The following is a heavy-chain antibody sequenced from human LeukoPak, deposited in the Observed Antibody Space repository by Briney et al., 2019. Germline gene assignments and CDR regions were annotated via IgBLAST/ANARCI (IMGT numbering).Heavy chain of an antibody. CDR1: GYSFTTYW. D-gene: IGHD3-22*01. CDR2: IYPDDSDT. Sequence: GESLKISCTTSGYSFTTYWIGWVRQMPGTGLEWVGAIYPDDSDTRYSPSFQGQVTISADKSISTAYLQWSSLKASDTAMYYCARRAESGYYNYWGQGTLVTVSS. CDR3: ARRAESGYYNY. V-gene: IGHV5-51*01. J-gene: IGHJ4*02.